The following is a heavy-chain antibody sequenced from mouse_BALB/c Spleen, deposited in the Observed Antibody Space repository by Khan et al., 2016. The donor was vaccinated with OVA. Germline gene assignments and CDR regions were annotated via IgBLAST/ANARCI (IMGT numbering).Heavy chain of an antibody. J-gene: IGHJ2*01. Sequence: EVQLQESGPGLVKPSQSLSLTCTVTGYSITSDYAWNWIRQFPGNKLEWMGFISYSGNTKYNPSLKSRISITRDTSENQFFLQLNSVTTEDTATDYCARVYGGDFDYWGQGTTLTVSS. CDR1: GYSITSDYA. CDR2: ISYSGNT. CDR3: ARVYGGDFDY. D-gene: IGHD1-1*01. V-gene: IGHV3-2*02.